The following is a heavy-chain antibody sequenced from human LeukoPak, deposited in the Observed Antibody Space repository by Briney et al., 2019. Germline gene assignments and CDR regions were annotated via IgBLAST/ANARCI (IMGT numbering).Heavy chain of an antibody. CDR2: VTPFNGNT. Sequence: ASVKVSCKASGYTFTSHAFCWVRQAPGQGLEWMGWVTPFNGNTSYAQKFQGRVTMTADTSTSTAYMELKSLRSDDTAVYYCANGPDGHNTYWGQGTLVTVSS. CDR3: ANGPDGHNTY. V-gene: IGHV1-18*01. CDR1: GYTFTSHA. J-gene: IGHJ4*02. D-gene: IGHD5-24*01.